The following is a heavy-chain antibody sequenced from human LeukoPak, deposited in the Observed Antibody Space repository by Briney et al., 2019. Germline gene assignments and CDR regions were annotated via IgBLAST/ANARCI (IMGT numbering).Heavy chain of an antibody. CDR2: INSDGSST. CDR3: AKEKPIVVVPAAIFDY. V-gene: IGHV3-74*01. Sequence: GGSLRLSCAASGFTFSSYWMHWVRQAPGKGLVWVSRINSDGSSTSYADSVKGRFTISRDNSKNTLYLQMNSLRAEDTAVYYCAKEKPIVVVPAAIFDYWGQGTLVTVSS. D-gene: IGHD2-2*01. CDR1: GFTFSSYW. J-gene: IGHJ4*02.